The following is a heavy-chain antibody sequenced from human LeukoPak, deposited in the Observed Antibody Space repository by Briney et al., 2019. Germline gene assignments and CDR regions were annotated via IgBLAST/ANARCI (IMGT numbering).Heavy chain of an antibody. Sequence: PGGSLRLSCAASGSTFSSYAMHWVRQAPGKGLEWVAVISYDGSNKYYADSVKGRFTISRDNSKNTLFLQMNSLRAEDTAVYSCARDSGGFDSWGQGTLVIVSS. V-gene: IGHV3-30-3*01. D-gene: IGHD3-16*01. CDR3: ARDSGGFDS. CDR2: ISYDGSNK. CDR1: GSTFSSYA. J-gene: IGHJ4*02.